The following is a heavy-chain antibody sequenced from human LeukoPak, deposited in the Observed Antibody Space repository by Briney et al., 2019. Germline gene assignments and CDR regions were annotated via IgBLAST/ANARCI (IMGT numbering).Heavy chain of an antibody. J-gene: IGHJ6*02. CDR1: GFPFSDSE. D-gene: IGHD4-11*01. CDR2: ISGSGSTK. V-gene: IGHV3-48*03. CDR3: ARDPRGQVTVIGGQKYYHYGMDV. Sequence: GGSLRLSCAASGFPFSDSEMNWVRQAPGKGLEWVSYISGSGSTKYYADSVKGRFTISRDNAKNSLYLQMDSLRAEDTAIYYCARDPRGQVTVIGGQKYYHYGMDVWGQGTTVTVSS.